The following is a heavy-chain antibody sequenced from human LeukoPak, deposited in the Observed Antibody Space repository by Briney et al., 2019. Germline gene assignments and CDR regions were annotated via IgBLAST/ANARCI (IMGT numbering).Heavy chain of an antibody. D-gene: IGHD1-1*01. CDR2: INHNGNVN. J-gene: IGHJ3*02. CDR1: GFTFSSYW. V-gene: IGHV3-7*03. Sequence: GGSLRLSCAASGFTFSSYWMNWARQAPGKGLEWVASINHNGNVNYYVDSVKGRFTISRDNAKNSLYLQMNSLRAEDTAVYYCARGVERPREAAAFDIWGQGTVVTVSS. CDR3: ARGVERPREAAAFDI.